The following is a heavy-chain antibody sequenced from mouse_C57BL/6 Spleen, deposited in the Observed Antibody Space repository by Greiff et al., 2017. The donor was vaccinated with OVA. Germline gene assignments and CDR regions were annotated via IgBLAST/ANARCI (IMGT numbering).Heavy chain of an antibody. CDR1: GYTFTNSY. CDR3: ARDTHYDVDY. D-gene: IGHD1-1*01. J-gene: IGHJ2*01. Sequence: VQLQQSVAELVRPGASVKLSCTASGYTFTNSYMHWVKQRPGQGLEWIGRIDPANGSTKYAPKFKGKATITADTSSTTAYLQLSSLTSEDTAVYYCARDTHYDVDYWGQGTTLTVSS. CDR2: IDPANGST. V-gene: IGHV14-3*01.